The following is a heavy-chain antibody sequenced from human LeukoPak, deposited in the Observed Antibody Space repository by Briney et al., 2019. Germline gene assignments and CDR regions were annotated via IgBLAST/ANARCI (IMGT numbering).Heavy chain of an antibody. Sequence: PSQTLSLTCIVSNDSISSDNYYWSWIRQPAGKRLEWIGRISSSGSTNYNPSLKSRLIISVDTSKNQFSLKLSSVTAADTAIYYCARNYDSSGYYSDWFDPWGQGTLVTVSS. V-gene: IGHV4-61*02. J-gene: IGHJ5*02. CDR3: ARNYDSSGYYSDWFDP. CDR1: NDSISSDNYY. D-gene: IGHD3-22*01. CDR2: ISSSGST.